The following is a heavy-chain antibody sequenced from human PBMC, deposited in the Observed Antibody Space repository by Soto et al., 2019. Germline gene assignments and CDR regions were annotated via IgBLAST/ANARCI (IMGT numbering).Heavy chain of an antibody. CDR3: ARDYYDSSGYYYYYYYGMDV. V-gene: IGHV3-48*02. Sequence: SLRLSCAASGFTFSSYSMNWVRQAPGKGLEWVSYISSSSSTIYYADSVKGRFTISRDNAKNSLYLQMNSLRDEDTAVYYCARDYYDSSGYYYYYYYGMDVWGQGTTVTVSS. CDR2: ISSSSSTI. D-gene: IGHD3-22*01. CDR1: GFTFSSYS. J-gene: IGHJ6*02.